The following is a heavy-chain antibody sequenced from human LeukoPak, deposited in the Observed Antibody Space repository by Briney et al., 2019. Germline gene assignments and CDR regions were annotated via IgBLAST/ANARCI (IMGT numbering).Heavy chain of an antibody. D-gene: IGHD4-17*01. Sequence: GAYLRLSCAASGFTFSSYAMSWVRQAPGKGLEWVSAISGSGGSTYYADSVKGRFTISRDNSKNTLYLQMNSLRAEDTAVYYCAKGSALRATVTTLGYWGQGTLVTVSS. J-gene: IGHJ4*02. CDR2: ISGSGGST. CDR3: AKGSALRATVTTLGY. V-gene: IGHV3-23*01. CDR1: GFTFSSYA.